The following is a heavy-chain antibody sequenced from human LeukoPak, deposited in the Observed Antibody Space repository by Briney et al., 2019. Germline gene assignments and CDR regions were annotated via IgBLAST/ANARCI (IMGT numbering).Heavy chain of an antibody. CDR2: ISAYNGNT. D-gene: IGHD1-26*01. Sequence: ASVKVSCKASGYTFTSYYMHWVRQAPGQGLEWMGWISAYNGNTNYAQKLQGRVTMTTDTSTSTAYMELRSLRSDDTAVYYCASVLSSGSYYFDYWGQGTLVTVSS. V-gene: IGHV1-18*04. J-gene: IGHJ4*02. CDR3: ASVLSSGSYYFDY. CDR1: GYTFTSYY.